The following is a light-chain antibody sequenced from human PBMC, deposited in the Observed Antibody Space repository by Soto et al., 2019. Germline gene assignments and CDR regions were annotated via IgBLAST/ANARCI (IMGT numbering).Light chain of an antibody. CDR2: GNN. V-gene: IGLV1-40*01. Sequence: QPVLTQPPSVSGAPGQRFTISCTGNSSNIGAGYDVHWYQQLPGTAPKLLIYGNNNRPSGVPDRFSGSKSGTSASLAITGLQAEDEADYYCLSYDSSLSGSRVFGGGTKLTVL. CDR1: SSNIGAGYD. CDR3: LSYDSSLSGSRV. J-gene: IGLJ2*01.